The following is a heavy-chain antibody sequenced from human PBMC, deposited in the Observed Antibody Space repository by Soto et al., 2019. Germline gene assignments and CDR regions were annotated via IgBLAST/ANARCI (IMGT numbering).Heavy chain of an antibody. Sequence: GGSLRLSCEVSGFSVTANYMSWVRQAPGKGLEWVSVIYSGGSTYYIDSVKGRFSISRDISKNTLYLQMNSLRAEDTAVYYCARDGAVGYHYYYYGMDVWGQGTTVTVSS. V-gene: IGHV3-53*01. D-gene: IGHD1-1*01. CDR1: GFSVTANY. CDR3: ARDGAVGYHYYYYGMDV. J-gene: IGHJ6*02. CDR2: IYSGGST.